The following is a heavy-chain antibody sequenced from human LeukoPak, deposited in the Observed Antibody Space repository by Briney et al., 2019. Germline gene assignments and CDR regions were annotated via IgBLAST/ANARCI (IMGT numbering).Heavy chain of an antibody. J-gene: IGHJ4*02. CDR1: GYTFTGYY. CDR2: INPNSGGT. Sequence: GASVKVSCKASGYTFTGYYMHWVRQAPGQGLEWMGWINPNSGGTTYAQKFQGRVTMTRDTSISTAYMELSRLRSDDTAVYYCARSGDAREVGIAAAGSLSIEYWGQGTLVTVSS. V-gene: IGHV1-2*02. CDR3: ARSGDAREVGIAAAGSLSIEY. D-gene: IGHD6-13*01.